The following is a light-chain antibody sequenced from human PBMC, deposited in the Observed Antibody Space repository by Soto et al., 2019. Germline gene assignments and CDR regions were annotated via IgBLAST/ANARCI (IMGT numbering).Light chain of an antibody. CDR2: EVS. CDR1: SSDVGGYNY. J-gene: IGLJ1*01. V-gene: IGLV2-14*01. CDR3: SSYTSSSTALV. Sequence: QSVLTQPASVSGSPGQWITISCTGTSSDVGGYNYVSWYQQHPGKAPKLMIYEVSNRPSGVSNRFSGSKSGTTASLTISGLQAEDEADYYCSSYTSSSTALVFGTGTKLTVL.